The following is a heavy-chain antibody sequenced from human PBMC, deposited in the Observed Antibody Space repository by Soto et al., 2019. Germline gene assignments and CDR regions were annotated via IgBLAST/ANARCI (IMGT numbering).Heavy chain of an antibody. J-gene: IGHJ3*02. D-gene: IGHD4-17*01. V-gene: IGHV3-66*01. CDR3: ARDLSGDYGALDT. CDR1: GFTVSSNY. CDR2: IYSGGST. Sequence: SCAASGFTVSSNYMSWVRQAPGKGLEWVSVIYSGGSTYYADSVKGRFTISRDNSKNTLYLQMNSLRAEDTAVYYCARDLSGDYGALDTWGQGTMVTVSS.